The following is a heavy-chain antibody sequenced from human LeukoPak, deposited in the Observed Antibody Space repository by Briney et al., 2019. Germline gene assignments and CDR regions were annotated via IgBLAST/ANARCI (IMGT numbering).Heavy chain of an antibody. V-gene: IGHV3-53*01. J-gene: IGHJ4*02. CDR2: IYSGGTT. CDR3: ARDPRGGGSC. D-gene: IGHD2-15*01. CDR1: GFTFSSYW. Sequence: PGGSLRLSCAASGFTFSSYWMSWVRQAPGKGLEWVSVIYSGGTTYYADSVKGRFTISRDNAKNSLYLQMNSLRAEDTALYYCARDPRGGGSCWGQGTLVTVSS.